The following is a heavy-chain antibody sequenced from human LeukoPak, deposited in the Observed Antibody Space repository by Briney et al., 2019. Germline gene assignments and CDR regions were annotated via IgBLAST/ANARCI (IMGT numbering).Heavy chain of an antibody. Sequence: GGSLRLSCAASGFTFSSYAMSWVRQAPGKGLEWVSAISGSSGSTYYADSVKGRFTISRDNSKNTLYLQMNSLRAQDTAVYYCAKCYLRPSGYYPYYSDYWGQGTLVTVSS. D-gene: IGHD3-22*01. V-gene: IGHV3-23*01. CDR1: GFTFSSYA. CDR2: ISGSSGST. J-gene: IGHJ4*02. CDR3: AKCYLRPSGYYPYYSDY.